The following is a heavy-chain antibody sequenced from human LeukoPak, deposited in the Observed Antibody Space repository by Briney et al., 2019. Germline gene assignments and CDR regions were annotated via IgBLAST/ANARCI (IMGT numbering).Heavy chain of an antibody. D-gene: IGHD2-8*01. CDR2: IRYDGGNK. V-gene: IGHV3-30*02. Sequence: PGGSLRLSCAASGFTFSSYGMHWVRQAPGKGLEWVAFIRYDGGNKYYADSVKGRFTISRDNSKNTLYLQMNGLRAEDTAVYYCAKDNPLTNPWFVVVLDYYYMDVWGKGTTVTVSS. CDR1: GFTFSSYG. J-gene: IGHJ6*03. CDR3: AKDNPLTNPWFVVVLDYYYMDV.